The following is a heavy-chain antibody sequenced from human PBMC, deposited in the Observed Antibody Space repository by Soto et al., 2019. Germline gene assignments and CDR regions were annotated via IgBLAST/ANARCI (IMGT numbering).Heavy chain of an antibody. CDR1: GFTFDDYA. Sequence: EVQLVESGGGLVQPGRSLRLSCAASGFTFDDYAMHWVRQAPGKGLEWVLGISWDSGSIGYADSVKGRFIISRDNAKKSLYLQMNSLRAEATDLYYCAKWDDYGDRKEAFDIWGQGTMVTVSS. V-gene: IGHV3-9*01. CDR2: ISWDSGSI. J-gene: IGHJ3*02. CDR3: AKWDDYGDRKEAFDI. D-gene: IGHD4-17*01.